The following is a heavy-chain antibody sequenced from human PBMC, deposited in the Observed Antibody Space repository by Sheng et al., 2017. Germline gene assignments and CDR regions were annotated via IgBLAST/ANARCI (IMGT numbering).Heavy chain of an antibody. CDR3: ARDRSSSLVRPFDY. Sequence: QVQLQESGPGLVKPSETLSLTCAVSGYSISSGYYWGWIRQPPGKGLEWIGSIYHSGSTYYNPSLKSRVTISVDTSKNQFSLKLSSVTAADTAVYYCARDRSSSLVRPFDYWGQGTLVTVSS. D-gene: IGHD6-13*01. CDR1: GYSISSGYY. CDR2: IYHSGST. J-gene: IGHJ4*02. V-gene: IGHV4-38-2*02.